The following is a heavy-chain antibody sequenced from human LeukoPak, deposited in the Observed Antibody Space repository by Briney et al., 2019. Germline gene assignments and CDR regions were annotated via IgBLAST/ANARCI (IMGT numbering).Heavy chain of an antibody. CDR1: GVTFSDYG. J-gene: IGHJ4*02. Sequence: GSLRLSCAASGVTFSDYGMHCVREAPGKGLERVAFIRNEGTNKYYADSGKGRFTISRDNSRNTMYLQMISLRAEDTALYYCAKDQKDSTSWYFDYWGQGTLVTVSS. CDR2: IRNEGTNK. V-gene: IGHV3-30*02. D-gene: IGHD6-13*01. CDR3: AKDQKDSTSWYFDY.